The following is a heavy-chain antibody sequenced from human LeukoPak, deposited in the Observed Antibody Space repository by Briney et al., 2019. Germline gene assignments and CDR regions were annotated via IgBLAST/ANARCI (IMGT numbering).Heavy chain of an antibody. Sequence: GGALTLSCAASGFTFDDYAMHWVRQAPGKGLEWVSLISGDGDHTYYADSVKGRFTISRDNSKNTLSLQMNSLRAGDTAVYYCVRATSGSDLWGRGTLVTVSS. CDR2: ISGDGDHT. V-gene: IGHV3-43*02. CDR3: VRATSGSDL. D-gene: IGHD1-26*01. J-gene: IGHJ2*01. CDR1: GFTFDDYA.